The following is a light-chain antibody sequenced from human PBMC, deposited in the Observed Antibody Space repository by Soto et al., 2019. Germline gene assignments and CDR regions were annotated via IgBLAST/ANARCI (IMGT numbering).Light chain of an antibody. CDR3: CSCAGDYTIYV. J-gene: IGLJ1*01. V-gene: IGLV2-11*01. CDR2: DVP. Sequence: QSALTQPRSVSRSPGRSFTISCPRTPSDVGGYNCVSWYQQHPAKAPTLMIYDVPKRPSGVPDRFSGSKSGDTASLAISGLQADDEAAYYCCSCAGDYTIYVCGTGTKVTVL. CDR1: PSDVGGYNC.